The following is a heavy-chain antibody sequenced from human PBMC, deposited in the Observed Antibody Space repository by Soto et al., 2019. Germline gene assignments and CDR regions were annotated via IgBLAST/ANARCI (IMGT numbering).Heavy chain of an antibody. D-gene: IGHD4-17*01. CDR3: AIHGDYYAFDI. J-gene: IGHJ3*02. CDR2: INHSGST. Sequence: SETLSLTCAVYGGSFSGYYCSWIRQPPGRGLEWIGEINHSGSTNYNPSLKSRVTISVDTSKNQFSLKLSSVTAADTAVYYCAIHGDYYAFDIWGQGTMVTVSS. CDR1: GGSFSGYY. V-gene: IGHV4-34*01.